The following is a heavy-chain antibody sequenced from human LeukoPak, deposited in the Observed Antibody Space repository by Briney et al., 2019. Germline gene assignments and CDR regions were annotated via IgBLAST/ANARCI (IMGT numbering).Heavy chain of an antibody. D-gene: IGHD3-10*01. CDR2: INHSGST. J-gene: IGHJ4*02. V-gene: IGHV4-34*01. CDR1: GGSFSGYY. Sequence: SETLSLTFAVYGGSFSGYYWSWIRQPPGKGLEWIGEINHSGSTNYNPSLKSRVTISVDTSKNQFSLKLSSVTAADTAVYYCARAAVRGVMKYWGQGTLVTVSS. CDR3: ARAAVRGVMKY.